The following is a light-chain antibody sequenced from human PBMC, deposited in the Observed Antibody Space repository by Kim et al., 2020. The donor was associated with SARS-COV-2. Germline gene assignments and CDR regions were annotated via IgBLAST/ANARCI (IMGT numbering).Light chain of an antibody. V-gene: IGLV1-44*01. J-gene: IGLJ1*01. CDR2: SNN. Sequence: ELTQPPSASGTPGQRVTISCSGSSSNIGSNTVNWYQQLPGKAPKLLIYSNNHRPSGVPDRFSGSKSGTSASLAISGLQSEDEADYYCAAWDDSLNGPVFGTGTKVTVL. CDR1: SSNIGSNT. CDR3: AAWDDSLNGPV.